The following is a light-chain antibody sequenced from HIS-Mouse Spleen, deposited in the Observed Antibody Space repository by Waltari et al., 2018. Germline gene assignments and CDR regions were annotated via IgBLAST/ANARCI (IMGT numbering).Light chain of an antibody. J-gene: IGLJ2*01. CDR3: QAWDSSPNVV. Sequence: SYELTQPPSVSVSPGQTASITCSGDKLGDKYACWYQQKPGQSPVLVIYQDSKRPSGIPERLSGSNSGNTATLTISGTQAMDEADYYCQAWDSSPNVVFGGGTKLTVL. V-gene: IGLV3-1*01. CDR2: QDS. CDR1: KLGDKY.